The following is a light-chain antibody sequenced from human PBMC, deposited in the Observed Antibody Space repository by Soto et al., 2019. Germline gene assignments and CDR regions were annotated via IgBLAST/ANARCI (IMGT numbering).Light chain of an antibody. V-gene: IGKV3-11*01. CDR2: DAS. Sequence: EIVLTQSPATLSLSPGERATLSCRASQSVSSYLAWYQQKPGQAPRLLIYDASNRATGIPARFSGSGSGTDFTLTIRSLEPEDFAVYYCQQRSHWPRTFGQGTKV. J-gene: IGKJ1*01. CDR1: QSVSSY. CDR3: QQRSHWPRT.